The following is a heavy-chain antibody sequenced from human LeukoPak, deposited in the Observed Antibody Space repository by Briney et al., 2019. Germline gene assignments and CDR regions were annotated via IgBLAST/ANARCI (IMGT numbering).Heavy chain of an antibody. CDR3: ANPRYSYGSDAFDI. Sequence: GGSLRLSCAASGFTFSDYYMSWIRQAPGKGLEWVSYISSSGSTIYYADSVKGRFTISRDNAKNSLYPQMNSLRAEDTAVYYCANPRYSYGSDAFDIWGQGTMVTVSS. CDR2: ISSSGSTI. D-gene: IGHD5-18*01. J-gene: IGHJ3*02. V-gene: IGHV3-11*04. CDR1: GFTFSDYY.